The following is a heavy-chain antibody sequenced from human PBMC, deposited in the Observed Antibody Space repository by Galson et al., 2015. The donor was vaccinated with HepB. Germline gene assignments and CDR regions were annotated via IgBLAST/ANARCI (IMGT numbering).Heavy chain of an antibody. J-gene: IGHJ4*02. CDR3: ARASWEGSYYFDY. CDR1: GYTFTSYD. D-gene: IGHD1-26*01. V-gene: IGHV1-8*01. Sequence: SVKVSCKASGYTFTSYDINWVQQATGQGLEWMGWMNPNSGNTGYAQKFQGRVTMTRNTSISTAYMELSSLRSEDTAVYYCARASWEGSYYFDYWGQGTLVTASS. CDR2: MNPNSGNT.